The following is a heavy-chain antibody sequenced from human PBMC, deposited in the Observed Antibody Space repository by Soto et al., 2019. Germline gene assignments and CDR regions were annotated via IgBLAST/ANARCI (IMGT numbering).Heavy chain of an antibody. D-gene: IGHD3-3*01. CDR2: IYSGGST. J-gene: IGHJ6*03. CDR3: ARDVPIGYDFWSGYHPYTHV. Sequence: PGGSLRLSCAASGFTVSSNYMSWFRQAPGKGLEWVSVIYSGGSTYYADSVKGRFTISRDNSKNTLYLQMNSLRAEDTAVYYCARDVPIGYDFWSGYHPYTHVCGKGITVTVSS. CDR1: GFTVSSNY. V-gene: IGHV3-66*01.